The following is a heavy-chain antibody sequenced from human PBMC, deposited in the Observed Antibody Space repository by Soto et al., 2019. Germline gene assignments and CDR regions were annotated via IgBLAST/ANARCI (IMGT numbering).Heavy chain of an antibody. V-gene: IGHV1-2*02. J-gene: IGHJ3*01. Sequence: QVQLVQSGAEVKKPGASMKVSCKASGYTFSDYYMHWVRQAPGQGLECMGWISPNNGATNYAQKFQDRVNMTRDASITTAYMELSRLRSDDTAVYYCARGGEFCSTGSCNSSLGDAFDVCCQGTTVTVSS. CDR3: ARGGEFCSTGSCNSSLGDAFDV. D-gene: IGHD2-15*01. CDR2: ISPNNGAT. CDR1: GYTFSDYY.